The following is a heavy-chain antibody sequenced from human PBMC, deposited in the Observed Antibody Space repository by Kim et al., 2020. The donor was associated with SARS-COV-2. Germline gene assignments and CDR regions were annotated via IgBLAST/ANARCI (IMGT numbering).Heavy chain of an antibody. V-gene: IGHV4-39*01. CDR3: ARLGGYDIKGRLFDY. D-gene: IGHD5-12*01. Sequence: SETLSLTCTVSGASISRSDYWAWIRQPPGKGLEWIGSIFYRGSTYYTSSLKSRITISQDASNNQFSLRLSSVTATDTAVYYCARLGGYDIKGRLFDYWG. CDR2: IFYRGST. J-gene: IGHJ4*01. CDR1: GASISRSDY.